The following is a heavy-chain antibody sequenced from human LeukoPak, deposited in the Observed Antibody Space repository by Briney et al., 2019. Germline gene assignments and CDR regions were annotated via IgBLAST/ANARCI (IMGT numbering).Heavy chain of an antibody. Sequence: GGSLRLSCAASGFTFSSYWISWVRQAPGKGLEWVANIKQDGSEKYYVDSVKGRFTISRDNAKNSLYLQMNSLRAEDTAVYYCARVSSGYRRPFDYWGQGTLVTVSS. V-gene: IGHV3-7*01. CDR1: GFTFSSYW. D-gene: IGHD5-18*01. J-gene: IGHJ4*02. CDR2: IKQDGSEK. CDR3: ARVSSGYRRPFDY.